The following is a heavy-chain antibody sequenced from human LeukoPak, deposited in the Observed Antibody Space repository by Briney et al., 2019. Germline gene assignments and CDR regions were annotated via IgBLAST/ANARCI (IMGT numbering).Heavy chain of an antibody. D-gene: IGHD6-13*01. Sequence: PSETLSLTCAVCGGSFSGYYWSWIRQPPGKGLEWIGEINHSGSTNYNPSLKSRVTISVDTSKNQFSLKLSSVTAADTAVYYCARGSDSSPINPYYYYYYMDVWGKGTTVTVSS. CDR2: INHSGST. CDR1: GGSFSGYY. V-gene: IGHV4-34*01. CDR3: ARGSDSSPINPYYYYYYMDV. J-gene: IGHJ6*03.